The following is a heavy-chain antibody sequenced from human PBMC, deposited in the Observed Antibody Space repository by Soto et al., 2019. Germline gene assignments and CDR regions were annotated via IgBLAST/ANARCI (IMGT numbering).Heavy chain of an antibody. CDR2: ISGSGGST. CDR3: AKTPPTYYYDSSGYYSFDY. CDR1: GFTFSSYA. D-gene: IGHD3-22*01. Sequence: PGGSLRLSCAASGFTFSSYAMSWVRQAPGKGLEWVSAISGSGGSTYYADSVKGRFTISRDNSKNTLYLQMNSLRAEDTAVYYCAKTPPTYYYDSSGYYSFDYWGQGTLVTVPQ. V-gene: IGHV3-23*01. J-gene: IGHJ4*02.